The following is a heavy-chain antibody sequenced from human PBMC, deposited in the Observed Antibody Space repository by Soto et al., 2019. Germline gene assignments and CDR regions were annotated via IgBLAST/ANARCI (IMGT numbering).Heavy chain of an antibody. Sequence: SETLSLTCTVSGGSISSYYWSWIRQPPGKGLEWIGYIYYSGSTNYNPSLKSRVTISVDTSKNQFSLKLSSVTAADTAVYYCARHGISGAARPLGVDYWGQGTLVTVSS. V-gene: IGHV4-59*08. CDR2: IYYSGST. CDR1: GGSISSYY. D-gene: IGHD6-6*01. J-gene: IGHJ4*02. CDR3: ARHGISGAARPLGVDY.